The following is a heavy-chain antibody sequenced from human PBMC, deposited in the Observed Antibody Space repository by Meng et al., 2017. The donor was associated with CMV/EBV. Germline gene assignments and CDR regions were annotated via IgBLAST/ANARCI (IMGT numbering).Heavy chain of an antibody. CDR3: ARDYSGIAARPGFDP. V-gene: IGHV1-69*12. Sequence: QGQLVQSGAEVKQPGSSVKVSCKASGGTFSSYAISWVRQAPGQGLEWMGGIIPIFGTANYAQKFQGRVTITADESTSTAYMELSSLRSEDTAVYYCARDYSGIAARPGFDPWGQGTLVTVSS. J-gene: IGHJ5*02. CDR1: GGTFSSYA. CDR2: IIPIFGTA. D-gene: IGHD6-6*01.